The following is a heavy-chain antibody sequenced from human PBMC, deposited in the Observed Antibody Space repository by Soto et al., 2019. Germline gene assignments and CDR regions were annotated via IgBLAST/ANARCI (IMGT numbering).Heavy chain of an antibody. Sequence: GGSLRLSCAVSGFTFSAYWMHWGRQVPGKGLTWVSRISDDGSTATYTDSVKGRFAISRDNAKNSLYLEMNTLRVDDSGLYYCARGPRVSSTGTGAHWGRGTLVTVSS. CDR2: ISDDGSTA. CDR3: ARGPRVSSTGTGAH. D-gene: IGHD1-1*01. CDR1: GFTFSAYW. V-gene: IGHV3-74*01. J-gene: IGHJ4*02.